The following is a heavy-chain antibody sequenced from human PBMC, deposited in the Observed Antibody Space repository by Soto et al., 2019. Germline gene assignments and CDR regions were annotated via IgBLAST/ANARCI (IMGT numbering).Heavy chain of an antibody. CDR3: AREDYGGLFPRLDY. CDR2: ISGYI. J-gene: IGHJ4*02. V-gene: IGHV3-21*01. CDR1: GFIFSSYS. Sequence: GSLRLSCAASGFIFSSYSMNWVRRAPGKGLEWVSSISGYIYYADSVKGRFTISRDKAKNSLFLQMNSLRAEDTAVYYCAREDYGGLFPRLDYWGQGTQVTVSS. D-gene: IGHD4-17*01.